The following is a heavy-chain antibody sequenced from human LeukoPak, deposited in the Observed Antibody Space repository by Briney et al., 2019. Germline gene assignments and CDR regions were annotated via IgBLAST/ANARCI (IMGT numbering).Heavy chain of an antibody. V-gene: IGHV3-74*01. Sequence: GGSLRLSCAASGLAFSAYKMHWVRQAPRKGLVWVSRISTDGYTTDYADFVQGRFTASRDNTKNTWSLEMNSLRAEDTAVYYCVVGGGPGYWGQGTLVTVSS. CDR3: VVGGGPGY. CDR2: ISTDGYTT. D-gene: IGHD2-15*01. J-gene: IGHJ4*02. CDR1: GLAFSAYK.